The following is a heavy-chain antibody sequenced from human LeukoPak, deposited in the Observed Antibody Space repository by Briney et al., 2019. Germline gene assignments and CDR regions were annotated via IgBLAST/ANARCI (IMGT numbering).Heavy chain of an antibody. CDR1: GGSISSSNW. J-gene: IGHJ4*02. D-gene: IGHD3-22*01. Sequence: SETLSLTCAVSGGSISSSNWRSWVRQPPGKGLEWIGEIYHSGSTNYNPSLKSRVTISVDTSKNQFSLKLSSVTAADTAVYYCARGAYYYDNDYWGQGTLVTVSS. V-gene: IGHV4-4*02. CDR3: ARGAYYYDNDY. CDR2: IYHSGST.